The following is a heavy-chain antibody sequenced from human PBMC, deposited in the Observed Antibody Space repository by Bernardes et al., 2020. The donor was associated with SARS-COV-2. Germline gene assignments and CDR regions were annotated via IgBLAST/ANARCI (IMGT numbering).Heavy chain of an antibody. J-gene: IGHJ4*02. Sequence: SETLSLDCTVSGGSISGFHWSWIRQFPGRGLEWIGYMYYSGSPTYNPSLKSRVTISVDTSRTHFSLRLSSVTAADTASYYCARIPHFYGTTMHFDQWGQGALVPVSS. CDR2: MYYSGSP. CDR3: ARIPHFYGTTMHFDQ. D-gene: IGHD4-17*01. V-gene: IGHV4-59*01. CDR1: GGSISGFH.